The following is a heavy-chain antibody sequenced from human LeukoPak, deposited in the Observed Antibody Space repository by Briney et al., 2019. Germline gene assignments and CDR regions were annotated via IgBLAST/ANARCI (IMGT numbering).Heavy chain of an antibody. CDR2: IDYDGSTT. V-gene: IGHV3-74*01. J-gene: IGHJ5*02. CDR3: THLGWFDP. CDR1: GFSLSTFW. Sequence: GGSLRLSCAASGFSLSTFWMHWVRQAPGKGLVWVSRIDYDGSTTTYADSVKGRFTISRDDAKNTLYLQMNSLRAEDTAVYYCTHLGWFDPWGQGTLVTVSS.